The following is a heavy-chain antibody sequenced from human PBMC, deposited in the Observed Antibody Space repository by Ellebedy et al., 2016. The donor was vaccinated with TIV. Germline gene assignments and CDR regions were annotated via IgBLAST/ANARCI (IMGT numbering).Heavy chain of an antibody. V-gene: IGHV1-69*13. Sequence: AASVKVSCKASGYTFTSYYMHWVRQAPGQGLEWMGGIIPSLGTPVYAQKFQGRVTIIADESTSTVDIEVSSLRFEDTAVYYCAKDLGDYFSSRSGGMDVWGQGTTVTVSS. CDR1: GYTFTSYY. D-gene: IGHD3-10*01. J-gene: IGHJ6*02. CDR3: AKDLGDYFSSRSGGMDV. CDR2: IIPSLGTP.